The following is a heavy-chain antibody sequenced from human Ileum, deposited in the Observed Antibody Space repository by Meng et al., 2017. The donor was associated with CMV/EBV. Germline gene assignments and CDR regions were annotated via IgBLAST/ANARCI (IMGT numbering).Heavy chain of an antibody. D-gene: IGHD4/OR15-4a*01. Sequence: SCKASGYPFTFHAIHRVRQAPGQSLEWMGLINTGNGDTDYSQRFRGRVVLTRETSASTAYMEMSSLTSEDTAVYYCARELYGGYWDYWGQGTLVTVSS. V-gene: IGHV1-3*04. CDR1: GYPFTFHA. CDR2: INTGNGDT. J-gene: IGHJ4*02. CDR3: ARELYGGYWDY.